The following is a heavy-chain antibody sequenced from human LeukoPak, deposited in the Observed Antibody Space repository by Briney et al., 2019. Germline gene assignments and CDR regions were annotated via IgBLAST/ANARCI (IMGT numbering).Heavy chain of an antibody. CDR1: GYTFTGYY. D-gene: IGHD3-22*01. CDR3: ARYYDSSVGGRFDP. CDR2: INPNSGGT. J-gene: IGHJ5*02. V-gene: IGHV1-2*02. Sequence: ASVKVSCKASGYTFTGYYMHWVRQAPGQGLEWMGWINPNSGGTNYAQKFQGRVTMTRDTSISTAYMELSGLRSDDTAVYYCARYYDSSVGGRFDPWGQGTLVTVSS.